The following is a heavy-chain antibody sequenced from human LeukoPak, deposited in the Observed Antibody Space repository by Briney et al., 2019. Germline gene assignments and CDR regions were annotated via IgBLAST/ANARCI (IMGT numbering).Heavy chain of an antibody. CDR2: IIVMFETP. Sequence: ASVKVSCKVSGGTLKNYAINWVRQAPGQGLEWVGGIIVMFETPTYAQKFRGRVTFTVDESTNSAHMELNSLTSEDTAIYYCTRLTYTKGWYFDYWGLGTPVTVSS. V-gene: IGHV1-69*13. J-gene: IGHJ4*02. CDR3: TRLTYTKGWYFDY. CDR1: GGTLKNYA. D-gene: IGHD4-11*01.